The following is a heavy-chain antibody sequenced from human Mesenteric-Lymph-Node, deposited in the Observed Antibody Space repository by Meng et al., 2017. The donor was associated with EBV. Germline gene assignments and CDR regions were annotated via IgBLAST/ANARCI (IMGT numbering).Heavy chain of an antibody. D-gene: IGHD5-12*01. J-gene: IGHJ4*02. Sequence: HVHPLQSGGEVKKPGASVKGSCKASGYTFTGYGISWVRQAPGQGLEWIGWISAYNGNTKFAQKVQGRITMTTDTSTTTAYMELRSLRSDDTAVFYCARDGYSGYDRIDYWGQGTLVTVSS. CDR3: ARDGYSGYDRIDY. CDR1: GYTFTGYG. V-gene: IGHV1-18*04. CDR2: ISAYNGNT.